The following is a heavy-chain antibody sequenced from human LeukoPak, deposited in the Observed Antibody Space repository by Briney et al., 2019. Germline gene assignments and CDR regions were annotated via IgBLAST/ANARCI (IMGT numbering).Heavy chain of an antibody. CDR2: IYYSGST. CDR3: ARHLRDGYNYYFDY. J-gene: IGHJ4*02. V-gene: IGHV4-59*08. D-gene: IGHD5-24*01. Sequence: PSETLSLTCAVYGGSFSGYYWSWIRQPPGKGLEWIGYIYYSGSTNYNPSLKSRVTISVDTSKSQFSLKLSSVTAADTAVYYCARHLRDGYNYYFDYWGQGTLVTVSS. CDR1: GGSFSGYY.